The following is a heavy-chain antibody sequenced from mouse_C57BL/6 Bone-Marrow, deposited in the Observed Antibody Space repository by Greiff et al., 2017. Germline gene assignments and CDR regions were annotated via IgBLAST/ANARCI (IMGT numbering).Heavy chain of an antibody. D-gene: IGHD2-3*01. CDR3: ARRDGYYWFAY. J-gene: IGHJ3*01. Sequence: VQLQQSGAELVRPGTSVKLSCKASGYTFTSYWMHWVKQRPGQGLEWIGVIDPSDSYTNYNQKFKGKATLTVDTSSSTADMQLRSLTSEDSAVYYCARRDGYYWFAYWGQGTLVTVSA. CDR1: GYTFTSYW. V-gene: IGHV1-59*01. CDR2: IDPSDSYT.